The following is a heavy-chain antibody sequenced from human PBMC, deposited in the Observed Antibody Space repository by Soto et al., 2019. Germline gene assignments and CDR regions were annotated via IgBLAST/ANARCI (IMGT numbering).Heavy chain of an antibody. CDR1: GFTFSSYG. Sequence: SLRLSCAASGFTFSSYGMHWVRQAPGKGLEWVAVISYDGSNKYYADSVKGRFTISRDNSKNTLYLQMNSLRAEDTAVYYCAKWDGSDEYYFDYWGQGTLVTVSS. CDR3: AKWDGSDEYYFDY. V-gene: IGHV3-30*18. CDR2: ISYDGSNK. D-gene: IGHD3-10*01. J-gene: IGHJ4*02.